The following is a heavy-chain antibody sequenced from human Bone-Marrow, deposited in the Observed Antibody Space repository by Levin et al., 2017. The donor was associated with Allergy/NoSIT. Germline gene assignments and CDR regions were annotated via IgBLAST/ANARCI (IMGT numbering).Heavy chain of an antibody. D-gene: IGHD3-9*01. CDR2: ISYDGSNK. J-gene: IGHJ4*02. CDR1: GFTFSSYG. Sequence: GESLKISCAASGFTFSSYGMHWVRQAPGKGLEWVAVISYDGSNKYYADSVKGRFTISRDNSKNTLYLQMNSLRAEDTAVYYCAKDHDILTGPYDYWGQGTLVTVSS. V-gene: IGHV3-30*18. CDR3: AKDHDILTGPYDY.